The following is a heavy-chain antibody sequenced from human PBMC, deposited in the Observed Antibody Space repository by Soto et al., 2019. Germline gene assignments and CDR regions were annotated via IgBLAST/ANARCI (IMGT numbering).Heavy chain of an antibody. V-gene: IGHV3-74*01. D-gene: IGHD3-10*01. CDR2: INGDGSGT. CDR3: ARGIFGSGTANDY. Sequence: EVQLVESGGGLVQPGGSLRLSCAASGFTFSGSWMHWVRQARGKGLDWVSRINGDGSGTSYADFVKGRFTISRDNAKNTLFLQMNGLRAEDTAVYYCARGIFGSGTANDYWGQGTLVTVSS. CDR1: GFTFSGSW. J-gene: IGHJ4*02.